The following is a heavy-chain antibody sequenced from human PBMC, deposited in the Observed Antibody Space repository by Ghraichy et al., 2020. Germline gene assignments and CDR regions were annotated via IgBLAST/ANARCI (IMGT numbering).Heavy chain of an antibody. CDR3: ARRNLLSRWLAEYNWLDP. J-gene: IGHJ5*02. Sequence: ASVKVSCKASGYTFTDHYMHWVRQAPGQGLEWLGWLNPNSGGTYIVQKFQGRLTMTRDTSISTAYMELSGVRSDDTAVYYCARRNLLSRWLAEYNWLDPWGQGTLVTVSS. CDR2: LNPNSGGT. D-gene: IGHD6-19*01. V-gene: IGHV1-2*02. CDR1: GYTFTDHY.